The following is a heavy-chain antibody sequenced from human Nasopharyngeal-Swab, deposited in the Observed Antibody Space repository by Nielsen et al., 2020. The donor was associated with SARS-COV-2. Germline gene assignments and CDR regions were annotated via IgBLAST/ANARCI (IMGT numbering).Heavy chain of an antibody. D-gene: IGHD2-2*01. V-gene: IGHV3-21*01. Sequence: WIRQPPGKGLEWVSSISSSSSYIYYADSVKGRFTISRDNAKNSLYLQMNSLRAEDTAVYYCARDLGGSVPAAMGAFDIWGQGTMVNVSS. CDR2: ISSSSSYI. J-gene: IGHJ3*02. CDR3: ARDLGGSVPAAMGAFDI.